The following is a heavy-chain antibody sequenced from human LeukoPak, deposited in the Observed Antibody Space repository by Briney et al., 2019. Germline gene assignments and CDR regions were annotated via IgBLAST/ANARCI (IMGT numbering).Heavy chain of an antibody. CDR1: GYTFTNYG. D-gene: IGHD3-22*01. V-gene: IGHV1-18*01. CDR3: ARRLTDSGGYYPYYYYGMDV. Sequence: GASVKVSCKASGYTFTNYGINWVRQAPGQGLEWMGWISAYNGNTNYAQKLQGRVTMTIDTSTNTAYMELRSLRSDDTAVYYCARRLTDSGGYYPYYYYGMDVWGQGTTVTVSS. CDR2: ISAYNGNT. J-gene: IGHJ6*02.